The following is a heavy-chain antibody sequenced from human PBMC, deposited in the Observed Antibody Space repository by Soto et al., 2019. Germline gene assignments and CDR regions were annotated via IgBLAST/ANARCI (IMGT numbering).Heavy chain of an antibody. V-gene: IGHV3-53*01. J-gene: IGHJ6*02. D-gene: IGHD3-3*01. Sequence: PXGSLRLSCTASGFTVSSNYMSWVRQAAGKGLEWVSVIYSGGSTYYVDSVKGRFTISRDNSKNTLYLQMNSLRAEDTAVYYCARDRRITIFGVVITYGMDVWGQGTTVTVSS. CDR3: ARDRRITIFGVVITYGMDV. CDR1: GFTVSSNY. CDR2: IYSGGST.